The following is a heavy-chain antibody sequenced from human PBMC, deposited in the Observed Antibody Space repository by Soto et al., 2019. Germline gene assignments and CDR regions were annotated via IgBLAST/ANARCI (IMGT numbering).Heavy chain of an antibody. Sequence: HGESLKISCKGSGYSFTSYWIGWVRQMPGKGLEWMGIIYPGDSDTRYSPSFQGQVTISADKSISTAYLQWSSLKASDTAMYYCARSVFGELLGFPFDYWGQGTLVTVSS. CDR2: IYPGDSDT. V-gene: IGHV5-51*01. CDR3: ARSVFGELLGFPFDY. D-gene: IGHD3-10*02. CDR1: GYSFTSYW. J-gene: IGHJ4*02.